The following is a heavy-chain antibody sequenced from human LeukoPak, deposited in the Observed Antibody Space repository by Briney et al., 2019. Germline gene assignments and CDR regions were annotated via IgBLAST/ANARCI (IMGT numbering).Heavy chain of an antibody. J-gene: IGHJ4*02. CDR2: ISGSGGST. D-gene: IGHD3-9*01. CDR3: AKFPADVLTQYYFDY. Sequence: PGASLRLSCAMSGFTFTHYGFHWVRQAPGKGLEWVSAISGSGGSTYYADSVKGRFTISRDNSKNTLYLQMNSLRAEDTAVYYCAKFPADVLTQYYFDYWGQGTLVTVSS. V-gene: IGHV3-23*01. CDR1: GFTFTHYG.